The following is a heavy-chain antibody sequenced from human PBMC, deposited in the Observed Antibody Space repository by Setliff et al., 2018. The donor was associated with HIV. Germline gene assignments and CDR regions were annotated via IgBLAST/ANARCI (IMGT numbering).Heavy chain of an antibody. CDR3: ARATTYYYDSSGYYYPEYFQH. J-gene: IGHJ1*01. D-gene: IGHD3-22*01. Sequence: ASVKVSCKASGYTFTDYYMHWVQQAPGKGLEWMGRVDPEDGETIYAEKFQGRVTITADTSTDTAYMELSSLRSDDTAVYYCARATTYYYDSSGYYYPEYFQHWGQGTLVTVSS. V-gene: IGHV1-69-2*01. CDR2: VDPEDGET. CDR1: GYTFTDYY.